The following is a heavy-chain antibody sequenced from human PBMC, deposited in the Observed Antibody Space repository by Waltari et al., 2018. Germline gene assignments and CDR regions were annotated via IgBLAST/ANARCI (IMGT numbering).Heavy chain of an antibody. Sequence: EVQLVQSGAEVKKPEEPLRISCEGSGYSFTSHWFRWVREMPGKGLEWVGRIDPSDSFRNYGPAFEGHVTISVDQSLRTAYLQWDSLKASDTAIYYCVRHRTTYPLEIDYWGQGTLVTVSS. D-gene: IGHD2-2*01. CDR2: IDPSDSFR. J-gene: IGHJ4*02. CDR3: VRHRTTYPLEIDY. V-gene: IGHV5-10-1*01. CDR1: GYSFTSHW.